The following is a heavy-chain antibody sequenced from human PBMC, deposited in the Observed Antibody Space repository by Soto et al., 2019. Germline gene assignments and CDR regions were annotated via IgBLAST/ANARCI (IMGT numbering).Heavy chain of an antibody. CDR3: AKVPLGGSSCYYYYMDV. CDR1: GFTFSSYA. D-gene: IGHD6-6*01. CDR2: ISGSGGST. J-gene: IGHJ6*03. V-gene: IGHV3-23*01. Sequence: GGSLRLSCAASGFTFSSYAMSWVRQAPGKGLEWVSAISGSGGSTYYADSVKGRFTISRDNSKNTLYLQMNSLRAEDTAVYYCAKVPLGGSSCYYYYMDVWGKGTTVTVSS.